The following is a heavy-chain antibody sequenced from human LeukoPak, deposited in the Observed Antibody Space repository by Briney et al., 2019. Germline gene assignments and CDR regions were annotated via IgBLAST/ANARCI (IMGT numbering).Heavy chain of an antibody. D-gene: IGHD3-10*01. J-gene: IGHJ6*02. CDR3: ARFRGSGSYYPPRHYYGMDV. Sequence: SETLSLTCAVYGGSFSGYYWSWIRQPPGKGLEWIGEINHSGSTNYNPSLKSRVTISVDTSKNQFSLKLSSVTAADTAVYYCARFRGSGSYYPPRHYYGMDVWGQGTTVTVSS. V-gene: IGHV4-34*01. CDR2: INHSGST. CDR1: GGSFSGYY.